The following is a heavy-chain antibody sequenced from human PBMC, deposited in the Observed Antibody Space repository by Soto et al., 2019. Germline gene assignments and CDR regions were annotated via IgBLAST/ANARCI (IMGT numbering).Heavy chain of an antibody. CDR3: AREISSSSGSDAFDI. J-gene: IGHJ3*02. Sequence: QVQLVESGGGVVQPGRSLRLSCAASGFTFRDYGMHWVRQAPGKGLVWVPVMWYDGSNKYSADSVKGRFTISRDNSKNTLYLQMNSLRAEDTAVYYCAREISSSSGSDAFDIWGQGTLVAVSS. V-gene: IGHV3-33*01. CDR2: MWYDGSNK. D-gene: IGHD6-6*01. CDR1: GFTFRDYG.